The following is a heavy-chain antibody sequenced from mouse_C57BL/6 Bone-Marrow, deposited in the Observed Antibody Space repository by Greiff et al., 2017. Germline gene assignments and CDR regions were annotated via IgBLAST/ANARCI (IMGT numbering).Heavy chain of an antibody. V-gene: IGHV1-55*01. D-gene: IGHD2-4*01. CDR2: IYPGSGST. J-gene: IGHJ4*01. CDR3: ARKDYDLYYAMDY. CDR1: GYTFTSYW. Sequence: QVQLQQPGAELVKPGASVKMSCKASGYTFTSYWITWVKQRPGQGLEWIGDIYPGSGSTNNNEKFKSKATLTVDTSSSTASMQLSSLTSEDSAVYYCARKDYDLYYAMDYWGQGTSVTVSS.